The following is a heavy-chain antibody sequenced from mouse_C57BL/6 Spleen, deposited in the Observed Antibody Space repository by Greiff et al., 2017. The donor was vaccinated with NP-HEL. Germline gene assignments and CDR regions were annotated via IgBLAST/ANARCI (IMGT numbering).Heavy chain of an antibody. D-gene: IGHD1-2*01. CDR1: GYTFTSYW. CDR3: ARKGITTGFAY. Sequence: QVQLKESGAELVRPGSSVKLSCKASGYTFTSYWMDWVKQRPGQGLEWIGNIYPSDSETHYNQKFKDKATLTVDKSSSTAYMQLSSLTSEDSAVYYCARKGITTGFAYWGQGTLVTVSA. J-gene: IGHJ3*01. CDR2: IYPSDSET. V-gene: IGHV1-61*01.